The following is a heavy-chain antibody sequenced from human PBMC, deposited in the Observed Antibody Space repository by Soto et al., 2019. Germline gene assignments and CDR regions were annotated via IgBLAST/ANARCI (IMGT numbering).Heavy chain of an antibody. CDR1: GFTFSSYA. J-gene: IGHJ4*02. V-gene: IGHV3-23*01. CDR2: ISGGDGSP. CDR3: AKWHTYNYDSLAFSGFDC. D-gene: IGHD3-16*01. Sequence: PRLSCVASGFTFSSYAMTWVRQAPGKGLEWVSAISGGDGSPSYADSVKGRFTISRDNSKNTLYLHMNSLRADDTAAYYCAKWHTYNYDSLAFSGFDCWCQGTQVTVPQ.